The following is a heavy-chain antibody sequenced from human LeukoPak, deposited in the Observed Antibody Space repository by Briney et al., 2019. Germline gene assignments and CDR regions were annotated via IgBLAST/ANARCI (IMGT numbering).Heavy chain of an antibody. CDR1: GFTFSRHG. V-gene: IGHV3-23*01. D-gene: IGHD3-10*01. CDR2: IRGSGTST. J-gene: IGHJ4*02. Sequence: GGSLRLSCVASGFTFSRHGMNWVRQAPGKGLEWVSCIRGSGTSTYYADSVKGRFTISRDNSKNTLYLQMNSLRAEDTAVYYCAKVTYGSGTYGAFDYWGQGTLVTVSS. CDR3: AKVTYGSGTYGAFDY.